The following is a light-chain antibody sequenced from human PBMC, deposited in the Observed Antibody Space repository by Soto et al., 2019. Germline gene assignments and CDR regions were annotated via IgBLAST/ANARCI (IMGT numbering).Light chain of an antibody. V-gene: IGKV1-13*02. J-gene: IGKJ2*01. CDR3: QQFNSYPLT. CDR1: QGISSA. CDR2: DAS. Sequence: AIQLTQSPSSLSASVGDRVTITCRASQGISSALAWYQQKPWKAPKLLIYDASSLESGVPSRFSGSGSGTDFTLTISSLQPEDFATYYCQQFNSYPLTFGQGTKLEIK.